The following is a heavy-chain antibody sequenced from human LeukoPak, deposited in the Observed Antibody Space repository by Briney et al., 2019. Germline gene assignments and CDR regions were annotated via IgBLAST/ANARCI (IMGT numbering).Heavy chain of an antibody. CDR2: IYYSGST. CDR3: ARHQMVHIAVAVYFDY. D-gene: IGHD6-13*01. J-gene: IGHJ4*02. Sequence: SGTLSLTCAVSGGSISSYYWSWIRQPPGKGLEWIGYIYYSGSTNYNPSLKSRVTISVDTSKNQFPLKLSSVTAADTAVYYCARHQMVHIAVAVYFDYWVQGTLVIVSS. V-gene: IGHV4-59*08. CDR1: GGSISSYY.